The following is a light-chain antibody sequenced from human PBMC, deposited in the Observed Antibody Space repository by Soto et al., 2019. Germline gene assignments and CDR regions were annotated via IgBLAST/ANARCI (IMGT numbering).Light chain of an antibody. V-gene: IGKV1-9*01. J-gene: IGKJ3*01. Sequence: DIQLTQSPSFLSASVGDRVTITCRASQGIDSYLAWYQQEPGKPPNLLIYAASTLQSGVPSRFSGSGSGTEFTLTISSLQPEDFATYYCQQVNSYPLSFGPGTKVDFQ. CDR2: AAS. CDR1: QGIDSY. CDR3: QQVNSYPLS.